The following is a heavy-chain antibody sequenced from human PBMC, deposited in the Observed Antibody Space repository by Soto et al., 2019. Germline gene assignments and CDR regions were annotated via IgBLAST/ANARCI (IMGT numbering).Heavy chain of an antibody. Sequence: ASVKVSCKASGYTFTNYGFSWVRQAPGQGLEWMGWISVYNGNTNYAQKLQGRVTMTTHTSTSTAYMELRSLRSDDTAVYYCARATKQLVPDYWGQGTLVTVPQ. CDR1: GYTFTNYG. CDR3: ARATKQLVPDY. J-gene: IGHJ4*02. V-gene: IGHV1-18*04. CDR2: ISVYNGNT. D-gene: IGHD6-6*01.